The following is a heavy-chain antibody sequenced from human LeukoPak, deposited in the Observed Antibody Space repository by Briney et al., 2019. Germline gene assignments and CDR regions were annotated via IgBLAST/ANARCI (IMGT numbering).Heavy chain of an antibody. CDR1: GLTFSDFW. CDR3: ATSPRGYQLLEPGS. D-gene: IGHD2-2*01. CDR2: IDQDGSEK. V-gene: IGHV3-7*01. Sequence: GGSLRLSCAASGLTFSDFWMTWFRQAPGKGLEWVANIDQDGSEKYYLDSVKGRLTISRDNAKNSLYLQMNSLSVEDTAVYYCATSPRGYQLLEPGSWGQGTLVTVSS. J-gene: IGHJ5*02.